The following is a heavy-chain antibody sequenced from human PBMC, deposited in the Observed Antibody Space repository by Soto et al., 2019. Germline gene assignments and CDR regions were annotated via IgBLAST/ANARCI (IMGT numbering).Heavy chain of an antibody. J-gene: IGHJ6*02. CDR1: GGSICSGGDS. CDR3: ASLSIVGATTSDYYYYGMDV. Sequence: PSETLSLTCAVSGGSICSGGDSWSWIRQPPGKGLEWIGYIYHSGSTYYNPSLKSRVTISVDTSKNQSSLKLSSVTAADTAVYYCASLSIVGATTSDYYYYGMDVWGQGTTVTVSS. D-gene: IGHD1-26*01. CDR2: IYHSGST. V-gene: IGHV4-30-2*01.